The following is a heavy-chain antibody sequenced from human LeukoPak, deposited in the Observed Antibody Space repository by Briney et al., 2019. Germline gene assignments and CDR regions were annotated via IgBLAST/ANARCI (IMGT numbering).Heavy chain of an antibody. CDR1: GFTFISYS. V-gene: IGHV3-21*01. CDR2: ISSSSSYI. D-gene: IGHD5-24*01. CDR3: ARIASDQRMGYYYHYSMDV. J-gene: IGHJ6*03. Sequence: GGSLRLCCAASGFTFISYSMNWVSQAPGKGLEWVSSISSSSSYIYYADSVKGRFTISRDNAKNSLYLQMNSLRAEDTAVYYCARIASDQRMGYYYHYSMDVWGKGTTVTVSS.